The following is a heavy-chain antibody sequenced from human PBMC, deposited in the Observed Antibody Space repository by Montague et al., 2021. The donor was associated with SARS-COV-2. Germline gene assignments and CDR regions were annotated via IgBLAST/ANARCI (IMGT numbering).Heavy chain of an antibody. CDR3: ARVLGGYCSGGSCYWGWCFDL. CDR2: IYYSGCT. Sequence: TLSLTCTVSGGSISSGGYYWSWLRQHPGKGLEWIGYIYYSGCTYYNPSLKSRVTISVDTSKNQFSLKLSSVTAADTAVYYCARVLGGYCSGGSCYWGWCFDLWGHGTLVTVSS. V-gene: IGHV4-31*03. D-gene: IGHD2-15*01. CDR1: GGSISSGGYY. J-gene: IGHJ2*01.